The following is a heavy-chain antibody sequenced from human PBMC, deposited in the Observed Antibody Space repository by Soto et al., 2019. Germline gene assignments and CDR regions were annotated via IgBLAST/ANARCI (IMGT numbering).Heavy chain of an antibody. D-gene: IGHD6-19*01. CDR1: GGSVNGYY. J-gene: IGHJ4*02. CDR2: VYSSGTT. Sequence: SETLSLTCSVSGGSVNGYYWSWIRQPPGKGLEWMAYVYSSGTTNYNPSLNSRVTMLVDTSKNQFSLKLSSVSAADTAVYYCARHGGGGSGWYDYWGQGTLVTVSS. V-gene: IGHV4-59*08. CDR3: ARHGGGGSGWYDY.